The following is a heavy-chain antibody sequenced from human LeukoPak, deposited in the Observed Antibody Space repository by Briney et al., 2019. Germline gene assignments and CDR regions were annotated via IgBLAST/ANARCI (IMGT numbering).Heavy chain of an antibody. D-gene: IGHD2-15*01. CDR3: AKCGDGSCYQGGFDY. V-gene: IGHV3-30*18. CDR1: GFTFSSYV. CDR2: ISYDGSSK. Sequence: GSLRVSCAASGFTFSSYVMHWVRQAPGKGLEWVAVISYDGSSKYYEDSVKGRFTISRDNSKNTLYLQMNSLRAEDTAVYYCAKCGDGSCYQGGFDYWGQGTLVTVSS. J-gene: IGHJ4*02.